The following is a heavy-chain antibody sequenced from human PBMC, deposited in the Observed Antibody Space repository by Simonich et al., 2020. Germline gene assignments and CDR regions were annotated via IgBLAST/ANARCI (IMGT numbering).Heavy chain of an antibody. Sequence: EVQLVESGGGLVKPGGSLRLSCAASGFTFSSYEMNWVRQAPGKGLEWVSYISSSGSTIYYADSVKGRVTISRDNAKNSLYLQMNSLRAEDTAVYYCARDFRLQLVEIGTYYYYGMDVWGQGTTVTVSS. CDR1: GFTFSSYE. CDR2: ISSSGSTI. J-gene: IGHJ6*02. CDR3: ARDFRLQLVEIGTYYYYGMDV. V-gene: IGHV3-48*03. D-gene: IGHD6-6*01.